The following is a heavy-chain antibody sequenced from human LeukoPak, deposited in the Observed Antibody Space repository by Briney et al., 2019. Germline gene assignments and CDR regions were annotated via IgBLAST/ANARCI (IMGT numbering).Heavy chain of an antibody. J-gene: IGHJ6*03. CDR2: ISGSGAGT. Sequence: PGGSLRLSCAASGFTFSNHGMSWVRQASGKGLEWVSAISGSGAGTYYADSVKGRFTISRDNSKNTLYLQMNSLRAEDTAVYYCARRKHDYINRIYYYYMDVWGKGTTVTVSS. CDR3: ARRKHDYINRIYYYYMDV. CDR1: GFTFSNHG. D-gene: IGHD4-11*01. V-gene: IGHV3-23*01.